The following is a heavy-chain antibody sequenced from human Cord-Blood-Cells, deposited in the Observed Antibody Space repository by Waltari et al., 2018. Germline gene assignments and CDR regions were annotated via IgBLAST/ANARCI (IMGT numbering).Heavy chain of an antibody. V-gene: IGHV1-2*02. Sequence: QVQLVQSGAEVKKPGASVTVSCKASGYTFTGYYMHWVRQAPGQGLEWMGWINPNRGGTNYAQKFQGRVTMTRDTSISTAYMELSRLRSDDTAVYYCANDSGWFDPWGQGTLVTVSS. CDR3: ANDSGWFDP. J-gene: IGHJ5*02. CDR2: INPNRGGT. CDR1: GYTFTGYY. D-gene: IGHD6-19*01.